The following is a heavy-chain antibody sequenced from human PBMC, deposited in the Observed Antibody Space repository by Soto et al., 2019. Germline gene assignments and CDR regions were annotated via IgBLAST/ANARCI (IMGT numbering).Heavy chain of an antibody. Sequence: ASVKVSCKASGYTFTTYPMHWVRQAPGQRLEWMGWINAGDGKTKYAQKFQGRVTITRDTSASTAYMELSSLRSEDTAVYYCARAGYGDYFKYHYYYMDVWGKGTTVTVSS. J-gene: IGHJ6*03. CDR1: GYTFTTYP. CDR2: INAGDGKT. V-gene: IGHV1-3*01. D-gene: IGHD4-17*01. CDR3: ARAGYGDYFKYHYYYMDV.